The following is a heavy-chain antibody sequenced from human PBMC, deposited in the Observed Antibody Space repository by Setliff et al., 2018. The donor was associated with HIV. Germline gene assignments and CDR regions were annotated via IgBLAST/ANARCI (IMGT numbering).Heavy chain of an antibody. CDR1: GYSISSGYY. CDR3: ARAPPGIQNDAFDV. CDR2: IYHSGST. J-gene: IGHJ3*01. V-gene: IGHV4-38-2*02. Sequence: SETLSLTCTVSGYSISSGYYWGWIRQPPGKGLEWIGSIYHSGSTYYNPSLKSRVTISVDTSKNQFSLKLSSVTAADTAVYYCARAPPGIQNDAFDVWGQGTMVTVSS.